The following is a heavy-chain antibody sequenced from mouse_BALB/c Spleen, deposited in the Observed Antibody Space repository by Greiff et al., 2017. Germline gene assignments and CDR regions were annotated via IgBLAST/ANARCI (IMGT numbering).Heavy chain of an antibody. CDR3: ARYYHVFDY. J-gene: IGHJ2*01. Sequence: QVQLKQSGAELMKPGASVKISCKATGYTFSSYWIEWVKQRPGHGLEWIGEILPGSGSTNNNEKFKGKATFTADTSSNTAYMQLSSLTSEDSAVYYCARYYHVFDYWGQGTTLTVSS. V-gene: IGHV1-9*01. D-gene: IGHD1-1*01. CDR1: GYTFSSYW. CDR2: ILPGSGST.